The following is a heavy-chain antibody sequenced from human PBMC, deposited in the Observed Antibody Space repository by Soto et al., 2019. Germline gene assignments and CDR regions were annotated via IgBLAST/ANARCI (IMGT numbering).Heavy chain of an antibody. CDR1: VFTFSSYG. D-gene: IGHD3-10*02. Sequence: ESGGGVVQPGRSLRLSCAASVFTFSSYGMHWVRQAPGKGLEWVAVIWYDGSNKYYADSVKGRFTISRDNSKNTLYLQMNSLRAEDTAVYYCASLLFGELSKDYWGQGTLVTVSS. CDR2: IWYDGSNK. CDR3: ASLLFGELSKDY. V-gene: IGHV3-33*01. J-gene: IGHJ4*02.